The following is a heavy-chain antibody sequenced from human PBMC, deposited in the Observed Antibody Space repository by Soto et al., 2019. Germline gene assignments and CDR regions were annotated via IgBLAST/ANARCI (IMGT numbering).Heavy chain of an antibody. J-gene: IGHJ6*03. Sequence: QVQLVQSGAEVKKPGASVKVSCKASGYTFTSYDINWVRQATGQGLEWMGWMNPNSGNTGYAQKFQGRVTMTRNTSISTAYMELSRLRSEDTAVYYCARGASGYELDYYYYYMDVWGKGTTVTVSS. CDR2: MNPNSGNT. CDR3: ARGASGYELDYYYYYMDV. V-gene: IGHV1-8*01. CDR1: GYTFTSYD. D-gene: IGHD5-12*01.